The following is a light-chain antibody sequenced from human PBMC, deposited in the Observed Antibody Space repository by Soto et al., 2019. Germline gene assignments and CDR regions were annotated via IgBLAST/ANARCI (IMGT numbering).Light chain of an antibody. CDR1: QSVSSN. J-gene: IGKJ1*01. CDR2: GAS. Sequence: EIVMTQSPATLSVSPGERDTISCRASQSVSSNLACYQQKSGQAPRLLIYGASTRATGFPARFSGSGSGTEFTLTISSLQSEDFAVYYCQQYNNWPPPFGQGTKV. V-gene: IGKV3-15*01. CDR3: QQYNNWPPP.